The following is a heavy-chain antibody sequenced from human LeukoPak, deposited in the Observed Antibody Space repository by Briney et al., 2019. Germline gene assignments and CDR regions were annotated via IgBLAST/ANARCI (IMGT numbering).Heavy chain of an antibody. D-gene: IGHD3-10*01. Sequence: GGSLRLSCTAAGFTFNNYAMSWVRQAPGKGLEWVSHISDSGGKTYYADSVKGRFTISGDNSKNTLYLQMDSLRAEDTAIYYCADFGSGSYCFDYWGQGTLVTVSS. J-gene: IGHJ4*02. CDR1: GFTFNNYA. V-gene: IGHV3-23*01. CDR2: ISDSGGKT. CDR3: ADFGSGSYCFDY.